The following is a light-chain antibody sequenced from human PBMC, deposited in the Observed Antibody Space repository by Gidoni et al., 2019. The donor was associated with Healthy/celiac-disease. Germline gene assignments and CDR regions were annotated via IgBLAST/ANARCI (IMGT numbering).Light chain of an antibody. CDR3: CSYAGSSTWV. J-gene: IGLJ3*02. CDR1: SSDVGSDNL. CDR2: EGS. Sequence: QSALTQPASVSGPPGKQITISCTGTSSDVGSDNLVSWYQQNPGKAPKLMIYEGSKRPSGVSNRFSGSKSGNTASLTISWLQAEDEADYYCCSYAGSSTWVFGGGTKLTVL. V-gene: IGLV2-23*01.